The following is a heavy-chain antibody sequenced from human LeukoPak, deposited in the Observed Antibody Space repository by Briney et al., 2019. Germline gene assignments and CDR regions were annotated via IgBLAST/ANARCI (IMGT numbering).Heavy chain of an antibody. CDR3: ATGPTTRYYYGSGSYPYPPFDY. CDR1: GYTLTELS. V-gene: IGHV1-24*01. CDR2: FDPEGGET. Sequence: ASVKVSCKVSGYTLTELSMHWVRQAPGKGLEWMGGFDPEGGETIYAQKFQGRVTMTEDTSTDTAYMELSSLRSEDTAVYYCATGPTTRYYYGSGSYPYPPFDYWGQGTLVTVSS. J-gene: IGHJ4*02. D-gene: IGHD3-10*01.